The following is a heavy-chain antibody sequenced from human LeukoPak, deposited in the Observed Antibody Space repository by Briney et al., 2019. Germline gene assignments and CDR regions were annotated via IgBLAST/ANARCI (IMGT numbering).Heavy chain of an antibody. V-gene: IGHV3-33*08. Sequence: GSLRLSCAASGFTFSTYGMHWVRQAPGEGLEWVALVWSAGRDKYYADSVKGRFTISRDNSRNTLYLQMNSLRAEDTAVYYCVRDGDVATTGLWYWGQGTLVTVSS. CDR2: VWSAGRDK. J-gene: IGHJ4*02. CDR1: GFTFSTYG. D-gene: IGHD1-26*01. CDR3: VRDGDVATTGLWY.